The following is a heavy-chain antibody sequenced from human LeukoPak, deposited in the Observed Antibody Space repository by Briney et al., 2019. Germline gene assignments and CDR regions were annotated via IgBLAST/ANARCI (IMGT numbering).Heavy chain of an antibody. J-gene: IGHJ5*02. V-gene: IGHV3-30*18. Sequence: GTSLRLSCAASGFTFSSYGMHWVRQAPGKGLEWVAVISYDGSNKYYADSVKGRFTISRDNSKNTLYLQMNSLRAEDTAVYYCAKDRVAHIVVVPAAIDPGRPWGQGTLVTVSS. CDR2: ISYDGSNK. CDR1: GFTFSSYG. D-gene: IGHD2-2*01. CDR3: AKDRVAHIVVVPAAIDPGRP.